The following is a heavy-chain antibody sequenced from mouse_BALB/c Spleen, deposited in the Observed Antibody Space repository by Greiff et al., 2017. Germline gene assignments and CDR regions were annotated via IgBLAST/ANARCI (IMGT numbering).Heavy chain of an antibody. CDR3: ARGAQILPSPYYAMDY. D-gene: IGHD1-1*01. CDR1: GFTFSSYA. J-gene: IGHJ4*01. V-gene: IGHV5-6-5*01. Sequence: EVKLVESGGGLVKPGGSLKLSCAASGFTFSSYAMSWVRQTPEKRLEWVASISSGGSTYYPDSVKGRFTISRDNARNILYLQMSSLRSEDTAMYYCARGAQILPSPYYAMDYWGQGTSVTVSS. CDR2: ISSGGST.